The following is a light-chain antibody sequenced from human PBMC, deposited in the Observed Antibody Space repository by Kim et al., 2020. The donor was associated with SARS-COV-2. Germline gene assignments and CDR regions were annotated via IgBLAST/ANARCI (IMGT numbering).Light chain of an antibody. V-gene: IGKV1-39*01. Sequence: DIQMTQSPSSLSASIGERVTITCRASQSISAYLNWYRQKPGKSPELLIYAASTLQGGVPSRFSGSGSGTDFTLTISSLQPEDFATYYCQQSSSSPRYTFGQGTKVDIK. J-gene: IGKJ2*01. CDR1: QSISAY. CDR3: QQSSSSPRYT. CDR2: AAS.